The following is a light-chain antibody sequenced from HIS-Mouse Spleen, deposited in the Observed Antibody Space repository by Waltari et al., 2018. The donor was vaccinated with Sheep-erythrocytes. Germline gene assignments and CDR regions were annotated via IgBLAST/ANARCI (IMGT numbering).Light chain of an antibody. CDR3: QQSYSTPQFT. Sequence: DIQMTQSPSSLSASVGDRVTITCRASQSISSYLNWYQQKPGKAPKLLIYAASSLQSGVPSRFSCSGSGTDFTLTISSLQPEYFATYYCQQSYSTPQFTFGPGTKVDIK. CDR1: QSISSY. CDR2: AAS. J-gene: IGKJ3*01. V-gene: IGKV1-39*01.